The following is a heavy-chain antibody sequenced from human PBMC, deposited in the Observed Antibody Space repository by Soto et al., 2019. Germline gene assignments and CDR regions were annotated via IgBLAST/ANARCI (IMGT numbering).Heavy chain of an antibody. V-gene: IGHV3-21*06. CDR2: ISSTTNYI. J-gene: IGHJ4*02. CDR3: ARESEDLTSSFDY. CDR1: GFTFTRYS. Sequence: GGSLRLSCAASGFTFTRYSMNWVRQAPGKGLEWVSSISSTTNYIYYGDSMKGRFTISRDNPKNSLYMEMNSLRAEDTAVYYCARESEDLTSSFDYWGQGTLVTVSS.